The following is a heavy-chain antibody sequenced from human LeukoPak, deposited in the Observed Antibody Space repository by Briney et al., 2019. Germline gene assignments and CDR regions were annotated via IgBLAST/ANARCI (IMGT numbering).Heavy chain of an antibody. J-gene: IGHJ5*02. Sequence: PGGSLRPSCAASGFTFSSYWMSWVRQALGKGLEWVANIKQDGSEKYYVDSVKGRFTISRDNAKNSLYLQMNSLRAEDTAVYYCARIVGLGRYYDFWSGYYTGGSWFDPWGQGTLVTVSS. CDR1: GFTFSSYW. V-gene: IGHV3-7*01. CDR3: ARIVGLGRYYDFWSGYYTGGSWFDP. CDR2: IKQDGSEK. D-gene: IGHD3-3*01.